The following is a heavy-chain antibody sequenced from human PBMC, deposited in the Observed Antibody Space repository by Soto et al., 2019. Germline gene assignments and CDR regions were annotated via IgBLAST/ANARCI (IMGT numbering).Heavy chain of an antibody. Sequence: LSLTCTVSGDPINNYYWSWIRQPPGKRLEWIGYIYYTGSPTYNPSLESRVTMSVDTSKNQFSLKLNSVNAADTAVYYCAKYRRTEAEGFTLDYWGRGTLVTVSS. CDR2: IYYTGSP. D-gene: IGHD6-13*01. CDR3: AKYRRTEAEGFTLDY. V-gene: IGHV4-59*01. CDR1: GDPINNYY. J-gene: IGHJ4*02.